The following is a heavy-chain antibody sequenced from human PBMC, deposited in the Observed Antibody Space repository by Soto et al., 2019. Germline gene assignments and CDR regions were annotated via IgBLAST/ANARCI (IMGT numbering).Heavy chain of an antibody. CDR1: GGSFSDYY. Sequence: SETLSLTCAVYGGSFSDYYWTWMRQPPGKGLEWIGEIHHSGGTNYNPSLKSRVTISLDTSKNQFSLKLSSVTAADAAVYYCASYGRGTYYYGYFFHHWGQGTPVTVS. J-gene: IGHJ4*02. V-gene: IGHV4-34*01. CDR3: ASYGRGTYYYGYFFHH. CDR2: IHHSGGT. D-gene: IGHD3-10*01.